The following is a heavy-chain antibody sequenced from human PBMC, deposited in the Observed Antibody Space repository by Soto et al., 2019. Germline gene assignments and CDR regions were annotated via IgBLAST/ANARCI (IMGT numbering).Heavy chain of an antibody. Sequence: ASVKVSCKASGGTCSSYAISWVLQAPGQGLEWMGWINAGNGNTKYSQKFQGRVTITRDTSASTAYMELSSLRSEDTAVYYCARAGGSSGYYSRYYFDYWGQGTLVTVSS. CDR2: INAGNGNT. V-gene: IGHV1-3*01. D-gene: IGHD3-22*01. CDR3: ARAGGSSGYYSRYYFDY. J-gene: IGHJ4*02. CDR1: GGTCSSYA.